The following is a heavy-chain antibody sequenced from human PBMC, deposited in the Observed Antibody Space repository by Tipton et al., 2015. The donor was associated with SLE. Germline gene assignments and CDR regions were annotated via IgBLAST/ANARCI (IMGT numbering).Heavy chain of an antibody. CDR3: ASGRLRSVDY. J-gene: IGHJ4*02. D-gene: IGHD3-3*01. CDR1: GGSFSGYY. Sequence: LRLSCAVYGGSFSGYYWSWIRQPPGKGLEWIGEINHSGSTNYNPSLKSRVTISVDTSKNQFSLKSSSVTAADTAVYYCASGRLRSVDYWGQGTLVTVSS. CDR2: INHSGST. V-gene: IGHV4-34*01.